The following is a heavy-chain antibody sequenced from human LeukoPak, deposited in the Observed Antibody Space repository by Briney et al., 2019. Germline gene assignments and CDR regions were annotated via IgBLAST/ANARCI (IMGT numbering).Heavy chain of an antibody. V-gene: IGHV3-74*01. CDR1: GFTFRSAW. CDR2: INSDGSTT. Sequence: GGSLRLSCAASGFTFRSAWMHWVRQAPGKGLVWVSRINSDGSTTSYADSVKGRFTISRDNAKNTLYLQMNSLRAEDTAVYYCARDLTGNVLDYWGQGTLVTISS. D-gene: IGHD3-10*01. J-gene: IGHJ4*02. CDR3: ARDLTGNVLDY.